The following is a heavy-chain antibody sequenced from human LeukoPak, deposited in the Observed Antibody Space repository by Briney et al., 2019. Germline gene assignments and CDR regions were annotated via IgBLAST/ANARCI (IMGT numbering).Heavy chain of an antibody. J-gene: IGHJ4*02. Sequence: SETLSLTCTVSGGSISSSDYYWGWIRQPPGKGLEWIGSIYYSGTTYYSSSLKSRVIISVDTSKNQFSLKLSSVTATDTAVYYCARHEAQDFDYWGQGTLVTVSS. CDR3: ARHEAQDFDY. CDR2: IYYSGTT. V-gene: IGHV4-39*01. CDR1: GGSISSSDYY.